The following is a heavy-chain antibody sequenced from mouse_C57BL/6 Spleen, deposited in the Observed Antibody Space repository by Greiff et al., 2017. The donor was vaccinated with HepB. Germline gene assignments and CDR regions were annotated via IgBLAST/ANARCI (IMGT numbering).Heavy chain of an antibody. CDR2: IYPRSGNT. Sequence: VKLVESGAELARPGASVKLSCKASGYTFTSYGISWVKQRTGQGLEWIGEIYPRSGNTYYNEKFKGKATLTADKSSSTAYMELRSLTSEDSAVYFCADGSSTDFDYWGQGTTLTVSS. J-gene: IGHJ2*01. CDR1: GYTFTSYG. V-gene: IGHV1-81*01. D-gene: IGHD1-1*01. CDR3: ADGSSTDFDY.